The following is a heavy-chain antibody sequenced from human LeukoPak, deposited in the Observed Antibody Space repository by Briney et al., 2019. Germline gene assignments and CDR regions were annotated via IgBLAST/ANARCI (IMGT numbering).Heavy chain of an antibody. Sequence: PGGSLRLSCAASGFTFSSYWMSWVRQAPGKGLEWVANIKQDGSEKYYVDSVKGRFTISRDNAKNSLYLQMNSLRAEDTAVYYCARGDTVLRFLEWLWYFDYWGQGTLVTVSS. CDR3: ARGDTVLRFLEWLWYFDY. V-gene: IGHV3-7*01. CDR2: IKQDGSEK. J-gene: IGHJ4*02. CDR1: GFTFSSYW. D-gene: IGHD3-3*01.